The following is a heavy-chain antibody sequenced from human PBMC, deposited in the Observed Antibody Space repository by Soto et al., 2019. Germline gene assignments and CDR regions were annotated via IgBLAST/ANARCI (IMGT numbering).Heavy chain of an antibody. CDR1: GFTFDDYA. CDR2: ISWDSGSI. CDR3: ANDTLAEEPYDFWCGYSHAFDI. Sequence: EVQLVESGGGLVQPGRSLRLSCAASGFTFDDYAMHWVRQAPGKGLEWVSGISWDSGSIGYADSVKRRFTISGDNAKNSLYLQRISLRAEDTALYYCANDTLAEEPYDFWCGYSHAFDIWGQGTMVTVSS. D-gene: IGHD3-3*01. V-gene: IGHV3-9*01. J-gene: IGHJ3*02.